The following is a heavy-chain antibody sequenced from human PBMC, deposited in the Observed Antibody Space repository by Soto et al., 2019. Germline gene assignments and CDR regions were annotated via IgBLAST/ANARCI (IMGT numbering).Heavy chain of an antibody. V-gene: IGHV1-2*02. CDR3: ARYFAPNTYSYCYYYGMDV. CDR2: INPNSGGT. Sequence: ASVKVSCKASGYTFTGYYMHWVRQAPGQGLERMGWINPNSGGTNYAQKFQGRVTMTRDTSISTAYMELSRLRSDDTAVYYCARYFAPNTYSYCYYYGMDVWGQGTTVTVSS. J-gene: IGHJ6*02. D-gene: IGHD1-26*01. CDR1: GYTFTGYY.